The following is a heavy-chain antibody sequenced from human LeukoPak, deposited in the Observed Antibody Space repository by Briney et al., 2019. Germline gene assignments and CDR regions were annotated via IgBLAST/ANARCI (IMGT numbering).Heavy chain of an antibody. J-gene: IGHJ6*03. CDR1: GFTFSAHH. Sequence: GGSLRLSCATSGFTFSAHHMNWVRQAPGKGLEWVGRIKSKTDGGTTDYAAPVKGRFTISRDDSKNTLYLQMNSLKTEDTAVYYCTTDWGIAAADYYMDVWGKGTTVTVSS. D-gene: IGHD6-13*01. CDR3: TTDWGIAAADYYMDV. V-gene: IGHV3-15*01. CDR2: IKSKTDGGTT.